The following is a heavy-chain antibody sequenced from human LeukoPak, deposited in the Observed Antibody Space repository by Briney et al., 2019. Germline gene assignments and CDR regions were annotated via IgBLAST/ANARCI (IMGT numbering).Heavy chain of an antibody. J-gene: IGHJ4*02. D-gene: IGHD2-15*01. CDR2: ISGSGGST. CDR3: AKDEEVVVVDFDY. V-gene: IGHV3-23*01. CDR1: GFTSSNFF. Sequence: TGGSLRLSCAASGFTSSNFFMIWVRQAPGKGLEWVSAISGSGGSTYYADSVKGRFTISRDNSKNTLYLQVNSLRAEDTAVYYCAKDEEVVVVDFDYWGQGTLVTVSS.